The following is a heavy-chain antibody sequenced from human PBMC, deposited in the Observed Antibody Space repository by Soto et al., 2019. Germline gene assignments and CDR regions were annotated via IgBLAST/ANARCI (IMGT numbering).Heavy chain of an antibody. CDR3: ASGDIVATIPFDY. Sequence: GGSLRLSXAASGFTFSSYEMNWVRQAPGKGLEWVSYISSSGSTIYYADSVKGRFTISRDNAKNSLYLQMNSLRAEDTAVYYCASGDIVATIPFDYWGQGTLVTVSS. J-gene: IGHJ4*02. D-gene: IGHD5-12*01. CDR2: ISSSGSTI. CDR1: GFTFSSYE. V-gene: IGHV3-48*03.